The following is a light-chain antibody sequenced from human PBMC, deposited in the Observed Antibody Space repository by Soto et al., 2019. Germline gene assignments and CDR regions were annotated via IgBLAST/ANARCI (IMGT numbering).Light chain of an antibody. CDR1: SSDVGGYNY. V-gene: IGLV2-14*01. CDR2: DVS. J-gene: IGLJ1*01. CDR3: SSYTSSSTLYYV. Sequence: QSALIQPASVSGSPGQSITISCTGTSSDVGGYNYVSWYQQHPGKAPKLMIYDVSNRPSGVSNRFSGSKSGNTASLTISGLQAEDEADYYCSSYTSSSTLYYVFGTGTQLTVL.